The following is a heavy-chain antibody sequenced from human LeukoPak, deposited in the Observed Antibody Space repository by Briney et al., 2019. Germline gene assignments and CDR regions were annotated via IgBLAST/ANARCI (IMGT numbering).Heavy chain of an antibody. CDR2: IWNDGSKQ. D-gene: IGHD2-8*02. V-gene: IGHV3-33*01. J-gene: IGHJ4*02. Sequence: GGSLRLSCTTSGFTFIGYGMHWVRQAPGKGLEWVALIWNDGSKQYYGDSVKGRFTISKDNSKRMLFLQMDSLRAEDTAVYYCARNRGPCTGGTCYPDYWGQGTLVTVSS. CDR1: GFTFIGYG. CDR3: ARNRGPCTGGTCYPDY.